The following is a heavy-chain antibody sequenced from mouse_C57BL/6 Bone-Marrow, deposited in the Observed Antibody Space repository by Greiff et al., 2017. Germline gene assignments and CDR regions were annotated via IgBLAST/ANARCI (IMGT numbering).Heavy chain of an antibody. J-gene: IGHJ3*01. D-gene: IGHD2-1*01. CDR3: ARQWGNYLAWFAY. Sequence: EVKLVESGGDLVKPGGSLKLSCAASGFTFSSYGMSWVRQTPDKRLEWVATISSGGSYTYYPDSVKGRFTISRDNAKNTLYLQMSSLKSEDTAMYYCARQWGNYLAWFAYWGQGTLVTVSA. CDR2: ISSGGSYT. CDR1: GFTFSSYG. V-gene: IGHV5-6*01.